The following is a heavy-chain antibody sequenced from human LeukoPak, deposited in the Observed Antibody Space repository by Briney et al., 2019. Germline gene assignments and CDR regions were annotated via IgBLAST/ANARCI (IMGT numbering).Heavy chain of an antibody. Sequence: PGGSLRLSCAASGFTVSSNYMSWVRQAPGKGLEWVSAIYSGGSTYYADSVKGRFTISRDNSKNTLYLQMNSLRAEDTAVYYCARAHPGYSSSLGWFDPWGQGTLVTVSS. V-gene: IGHV3-53*01. CDR2: IYSGGST. D-gene: IGHD6-13*01. J-gene: IGHJ5*02. CDR1: GFTVSSNY. CDR3: ARAHPGYSSSLGWFDP.